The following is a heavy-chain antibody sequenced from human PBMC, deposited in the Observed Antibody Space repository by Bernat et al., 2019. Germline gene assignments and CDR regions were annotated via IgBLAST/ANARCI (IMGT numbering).Heavy chain of an antibody. D-gene: IGHD3-10*01. CDR2: IIPIFGTA. CDR1: GGTFSSYA. V-gene: IGHV1-69*06. CDR3: ARARGERAYGLGERLGY. Sequence: QVQLVQSGAEVKKPGSSVKVSCKASGGTFSSYAISWVRQAPGQGLEWMGGIIPIFGTANYAQKFQGRVTITADKSTSTAYMELSSLRSEDTAVYYCARARGERAYGLGERLGYWGQGTLVTVSS. J-gene: IGHJ4*02.